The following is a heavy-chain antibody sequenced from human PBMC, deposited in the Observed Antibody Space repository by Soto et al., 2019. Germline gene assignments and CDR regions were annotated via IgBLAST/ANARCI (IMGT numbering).Heavy chain of an antibody. V-gene: IGHV3-23*01. J-gene: IGHJ3*02. CDR1: GFTFRSYA. D-gene: IGHD2-2*01. Sequence: GGSLRLSCAASGFTFRSYAMSWVRQAPGKGLEWVSAISGSGGSTYYADSVKGRFTISRDNSKNTLYLQMNSLRAEDTAVYYCAKDPARGYCSSTSCYGAFDIWGQGTMVTVSS. CDR2: ISGSGGST. CDR3: AKDPARGYCSSTSCYGAFDI.